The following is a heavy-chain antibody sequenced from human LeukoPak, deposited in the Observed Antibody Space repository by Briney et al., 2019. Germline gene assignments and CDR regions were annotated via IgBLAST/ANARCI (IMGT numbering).Heavy chain of an antibody. J-gene: IGHJ4*02. D-gene: IGHD3-22*01. CDR2: IYYSGST. V-gene: IGHV4-39*02. CDR3: ARDLTYYYDSSGYYDY. CDR1: GGSISSSSYY. Sequence: PSETLSLTCTVSGGSISSSSYYWGWIRQPPGKGLEWIGSIYYSGSTYYNPSPKSRVTISVDTSKNQFSLKLSSVTAADTAVYYCARDLTYYYDSSGYYDYWGQGTLVTVSS.